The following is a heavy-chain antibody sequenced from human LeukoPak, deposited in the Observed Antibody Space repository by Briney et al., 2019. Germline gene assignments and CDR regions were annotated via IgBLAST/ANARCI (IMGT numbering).Heavy chain of an antibody. J-gene: IGHJ4*02. CDR3: ARDGFWSGYSGTGIFDY. V-gene: IGHV4-4*07. Sequence: LETLSLTCTVSGGSISSCYWSWIRQPAGKGLEWIGRIYTSGSTNYNPSLKSRVTMSVDTSKNQFSLKLSSVTAADTAVYYCARDGFWSGYSGTGIFDYWGQGTLVTVSS. D-gene: IGHD3-3*01. CDR2: IYTSGST. CDR1: GGSISSCY.